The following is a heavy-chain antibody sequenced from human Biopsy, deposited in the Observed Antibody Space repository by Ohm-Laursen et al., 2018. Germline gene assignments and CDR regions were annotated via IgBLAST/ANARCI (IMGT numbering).Heavy chain of an antibody. Sequence: ASVKVSCKASGGTFISYAISWVRQASGQGLEWMGGIIPMFGTANYAQLFQGRVTITADESTSTSHMELSSLTSEDTAIYYCARGPHSGSHSCFDYWGRGTLVTVSS. CDR3: ARGPHSGSHSCFDY. D-gene: IGHD1-26*01. CDR1: GGTFISYA. CDR2: IIPMFGTA. V-gene: IGHV1-69*13. J-gene: IGHJ4*02.